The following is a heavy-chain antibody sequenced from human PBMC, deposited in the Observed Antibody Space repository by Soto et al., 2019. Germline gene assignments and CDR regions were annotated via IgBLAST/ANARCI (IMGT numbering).Heavy chain of an antibody. V-gene: IGHV1-69*13. Sequence: SVKVSCKASGGTFGSQGIAWVRQAPGQGLEWMGGFIAMLGTPSYAQKVQGRATINADASLTSSYLELRSLRSDDTAEYFCAGGAMANMDDWGQGTVVTVSS. CDR3: AGGAMANMDD. J-gene: IGHJ4*02. CDR1: GGTFGSQG. CDR2: FIAMLGTP.